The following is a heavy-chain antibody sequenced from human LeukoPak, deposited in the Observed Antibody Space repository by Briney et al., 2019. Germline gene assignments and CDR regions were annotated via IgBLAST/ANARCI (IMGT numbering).Heavy chain of an antibody. Sequence: GGSLRLSCAASGFTFSNYAMNWVRQAPGKGLEWVSSFGTRSSSIYYAHSVTGRFIVSRDNAKNSLFLQMNSLRAEDTAVYYCARLSGRVVCSAGSCYIDSWGQGTLVTVSS. J-gene: IGHJ4*02. V-gene: IGHV3-21*01. D-gene: IGHD2-15*01. CDR1: GFTFSNYA. CDR3: ARLSGRVVCSAGSCYIDS. CDR2: FGTRSSSI.